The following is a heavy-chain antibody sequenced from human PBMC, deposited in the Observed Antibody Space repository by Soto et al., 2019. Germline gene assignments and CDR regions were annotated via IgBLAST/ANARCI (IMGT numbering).Heavy chain of an antibody. V-gene: IGHV1-18*01. CDR1: GYTFIRYG. CDR2: ISPYNDYT. J-gene: IGHJ6*01. Sequence: ASVKVSCKASGYTFIRYGITWVRQAPGQGLEWVGWISPYNDYTEYAQKFHGRVTMTTDTSSRTVTMALRGLRSDDTAVYYCARGGYYDNFWKNFNYYVLDVWGQGTTVTVSS. D-gene: IGHD3-16*01. CDR3: ARGGYYDNFWKNFNYYVLDV.